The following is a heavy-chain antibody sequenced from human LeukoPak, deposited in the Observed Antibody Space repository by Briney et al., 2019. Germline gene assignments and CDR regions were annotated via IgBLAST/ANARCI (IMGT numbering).Heavy chain of an antibody. V-gene: IGHV1-24*01. CDR1: GYTLTELS. CDR2: FDPEDGET. D-gene: IGHD3-10*01. J-gene: IGHJ4*02. Sequence: GASVKVSCKVSGYTLTELSMHWVRQAPGKGLEWMGGFDPEDGETIYAQKFQGRVTMTEDTSTDTAYMELSSLRSEDTAVYYCATPGDYYGSGSYYNGAFDYWGQGTLVTVSS. CDR3: ATPGDYYGSGSYYNGAFDY.